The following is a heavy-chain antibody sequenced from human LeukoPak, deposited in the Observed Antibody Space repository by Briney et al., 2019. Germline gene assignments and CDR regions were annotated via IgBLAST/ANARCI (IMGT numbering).Heavy chain of an antibody. CDR1: GGSISSYY. J-gene: IGHJ4*02. D-gene: IGHD6-19*01. CDR3: ARASSEIAVAGTRYAPLDY. Sequence: SETLSLTYTVSGGSISSYYWSWIRQPPGKGLEWIGYIYYSGSTNYNPSLKSRGTISVDTYKNPFSLKLSSVTAADTAVYYCARASSEIAVAGTRYAPLDYWGQGTLVTVSS. CDR2: IYYSGST. V-gene: IGHV4-59*01.